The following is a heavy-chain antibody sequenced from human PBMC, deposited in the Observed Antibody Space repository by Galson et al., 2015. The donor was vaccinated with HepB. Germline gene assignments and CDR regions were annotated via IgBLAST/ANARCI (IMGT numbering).Heavy chain of an antibody. V-gene: IGHV1-18*04. J-gene: IGHJ6*02. CDR1: GYTFTSYG. CDR3: ARVAYDISYYYYYGMDV. D-gene: IGHD3-9*01. CDR2: ISAYNGNT. Sequence: SVKVSCKASGYTFTSYGISWVRQAPGQGLEWMGWISAYNGNTNYAQKLQGRVTMTTDTSTSTAYMELRSLRSDDTAVYYCARVAYDISYYYYYGMDVWGQGTTATVSS.